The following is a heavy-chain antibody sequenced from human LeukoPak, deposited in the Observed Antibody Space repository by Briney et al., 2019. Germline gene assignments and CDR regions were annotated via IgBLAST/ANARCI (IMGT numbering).Heavy chain of an antibody. D-gene: IGHD3-3*01. CDR2: ISGSGGST. CDR1: GFTFSSYA. CDR3: AKGGTPSYDFWGSPYAEYFQH. V-gene: IGHV3-23*01. J-gene: IGHJ1*01. Sequence: GGSLRLSCAASGFTFSSYAMSWVRQAPGKGLEWVSAISGSGGSTYYADSVKGRFTISRDNSKNTLYLQMNSLRAEDTAVYYCAKGGTPSYDFWGSPYAEYFQHWGQGTLVTVSS.